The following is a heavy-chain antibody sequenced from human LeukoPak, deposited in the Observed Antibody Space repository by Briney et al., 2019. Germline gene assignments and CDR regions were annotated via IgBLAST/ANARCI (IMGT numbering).Heavy chain of an antibody. D-gene: IGHD6-19*01. J-gene: IGHJ6*02. V-gene: IGHV3-7*05. Sequence: GGSLRLSCAASGFTFSSYWMSWVRQAPGKGLEWVANIKQDGSEKYYVDSVKGRFTISRDNAKSSLYLQMNSLRAEDTAVYYCARDIIAVAGGDYYYGMDVRGQGTTVTVSS. CDR3: ARDIIAVAGGDYYYGMDV. CDR2: IKQDGSEK. CDR1: GFTFSSYW.